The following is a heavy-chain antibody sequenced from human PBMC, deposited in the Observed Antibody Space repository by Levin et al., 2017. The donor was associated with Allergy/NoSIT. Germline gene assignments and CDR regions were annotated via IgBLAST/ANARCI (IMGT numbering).Heavy chain of an antibody. CDR2: ISSSRKTI. CDR1: EFTFSSYS. V-gene: IGHV3-48*02. D-gene: IGHD3-22*01. Sequence: LSLTCAASEFTFSSYSMNWVRQAPGKRLEWVSYISSSRKTIYYADSVKGRFTISRDNAKNSLYLQMNSLRDEDTAVYYCARGYYYDGPAYFDYWGQGTLVTVSS. CDR3: ARGYYYDGPAYFDY. J-gene: IGHJ4*02.